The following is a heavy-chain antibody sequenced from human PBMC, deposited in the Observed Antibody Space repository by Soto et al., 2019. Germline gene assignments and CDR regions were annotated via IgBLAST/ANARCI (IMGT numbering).Heavy chain of an antibody. D-gene: IGHD7-27*01. Sequence: SETLSLTCTVSGGSISASSYYWGWIRQPPGKGLEWIGSMDYSGSTYYNPSLKSRVTISVDTSKNQFSLKLSSLTAADTAVYYCARGWGRIFDYWGQGTLVTVSS. V-gene: IGHV4-39*01. CDR3: ARGWGRIFDY. CDR1: GGSISASSYY. J-gene: IGHJ4*02. CDR2: MDYSGST.